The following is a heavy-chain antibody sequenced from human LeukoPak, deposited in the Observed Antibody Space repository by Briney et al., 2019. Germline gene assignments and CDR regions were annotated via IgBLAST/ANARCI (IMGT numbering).Heavy chain of an antibody. J-gene: IGHJ5*02. Sequence: GESLKISCKDVGNTFGTYWVGWVRQMPGKGLEYMGIIFPRTSEVRYGPAFQGQVTISADKSLSTAYLQWTGLKASDAAMYYCARHTGRPQAGWFDPWGQGTLVTVSA. CDR2: IFPRTSEV. CDR1: GNTFGTYW. D-gene: IGHD3-10*01. V-gene: IGHV5-51*01. CDR3: ARHTGRPQAGWFDP.